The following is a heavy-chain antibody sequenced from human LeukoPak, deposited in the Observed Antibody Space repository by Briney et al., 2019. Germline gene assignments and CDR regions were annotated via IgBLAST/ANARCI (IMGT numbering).Heavy chain of an antibody. D-gene: IGHD5-24*01. CDR1: GGSISSSSYY. V-gene: IGHV4-39*01. J-gene: IGHJ5*02. CDR2: IYYSGST. Sequence: PSETLSLTCTVSGGSISSSSYYWGWIRQPPGKGLEWIGSIYYSGSTYYNPSLKSRVTLSVDTSKNQFSLKLSSVTAADTAVYYCARSRDGYNLFDPWGQGTLVTVSS. CDR3: ARSRDGYNLFDP.